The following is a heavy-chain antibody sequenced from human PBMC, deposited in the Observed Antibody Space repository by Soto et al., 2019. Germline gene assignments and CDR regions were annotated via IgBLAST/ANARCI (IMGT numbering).Heavy chain of an antibody. CDR3: ATHRSGLFLEWLPEGSLGY. CDR1: GYTFTSYG. Sequence: ASVKVSCKASGYTFTSYGISWVRQAPGQGLEWMGWISAYNGNTNYAQKLQGRVTMTTDTSTSTAYMELRSLRSDDTAVYYCATHRSGLFLEWLPEGSLGYWGQGTLVAVCS. CDR2: ISAYNGNT. D-gene: IGHD3-3*01. J-gene: IGHJ4*02. V-gene: IGHV1-18*01.